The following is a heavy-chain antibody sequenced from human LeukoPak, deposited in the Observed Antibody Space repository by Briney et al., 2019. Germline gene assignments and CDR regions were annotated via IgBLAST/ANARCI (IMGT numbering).Heavy chain of an antibody. V-gene: IGHV4-59*01. J-gene: IGHJ2*01. D-gene: IGHD3-22*01. CDR2: IHYSGST. CDR1: GGSLSNYY. CDR3: ARWRDYYDSSGYSYWYFDL. Sequence: SETLSLTCTVSGGSLSNYYWNWIRQPPGKGLEWIGHIHYSGSTNYNSSLKSRVSISVHTSKNQFSLKLSSVTGADTAVYYCARWRDYYDSSGYSYWYFDLWGRGTLVTVSA.